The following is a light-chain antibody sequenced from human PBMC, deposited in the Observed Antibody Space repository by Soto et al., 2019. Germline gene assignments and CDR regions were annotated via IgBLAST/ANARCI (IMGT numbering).Light chain of an antibody. Sequence: EIVFTQSSAPLSVSPGERASLSCRASQSVKTFLVWYQQRPGQAPRLLIHDASHRAAGIPARFSGSGFGTDFTLTISSLEPEAAAVYYCQQRSNWPPITFGQGTRLEIK. CDR1: QSVKTF. CDR2: DAS. V-gene: IGKV3-11*01. CDR3: QQRSNWPPIT. J-gene: IGKJ5*01.